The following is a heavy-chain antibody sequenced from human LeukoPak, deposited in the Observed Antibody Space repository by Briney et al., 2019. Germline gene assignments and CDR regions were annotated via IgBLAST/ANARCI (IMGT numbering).Heavy chain of an antibody. CDR1: GGSISSGGYY. V-gene: IGHV4-31*03. CDR3: ARDRYYDSSGYLDWYFDL. D-gene: IGHD3-22*01. CDR2: IYYSGST. Sequence: SETLSLTCTVSGGSISSGGYYWSWIRQHPGKGLEWIGYIYYSGSTYYNPPLKSRVTISVDTSKNQFSLKLSSVTAADTAVYYCARDRYYDSSGYLDWYFDLWGRGTLVTVSS. J-gene: IGHJ2*01.